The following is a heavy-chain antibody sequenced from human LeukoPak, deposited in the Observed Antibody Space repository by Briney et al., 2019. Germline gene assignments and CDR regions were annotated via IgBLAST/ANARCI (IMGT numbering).Heavy chain of an antibody. Sequence: EASVKVSCKVPGYTLSEVSMHWVRQAPGKGLEWMGGFNPEDDETVYAQNFQGRFTMTADTSTDTAYMELSSLRSEDTAVYYCATLGITMVRGPPPDYWGQGTLVTVSS. J-gene: IGHJ4*02. CDR3: ATLGITMVRGPPPDY. CDR1: GYTLSEVS. D-gene: IGHD3-10*01. V-gene: IGHV1-24*01. CDR2: FNPEDDET.